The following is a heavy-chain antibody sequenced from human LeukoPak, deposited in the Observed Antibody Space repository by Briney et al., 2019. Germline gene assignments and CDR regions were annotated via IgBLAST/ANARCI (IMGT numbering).Heavy chain of an antibody. CDR3: ARATSLPGYFDY. J-gene: IGHJ4*02. CDR1: GFTISSYG. Sequence: PGGSLRLSCAASGFTISSYGMHWVRQAPGKGLEWVAFIRYDGSNKYYADSVKGRFTISRDNAKNSLYLQMNSLRAEDTAVYYCARATSLPGYFDYWGQGTLVTVSS. CDR2: IRYDGSNK. V-gene: IGHV3-30*02.